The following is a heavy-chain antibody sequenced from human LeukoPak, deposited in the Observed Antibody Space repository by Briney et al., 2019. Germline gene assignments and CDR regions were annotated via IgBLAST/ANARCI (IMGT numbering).Heavy chain of an antibody. CDR1: GFTFNNYA. Sequence: GGSLRLSCAASGFTFNNYAIHWVRQAPGKGLEWVAVISYDGSNKYYADSVKGRFTISRDNSKNTLYLQMSSLRAEDTAVYYCARGDYYDTSGWLDYWGPGTLVTVSS. V-gene: IGHV3-30*15. CDR2: ISYDGSNK. D-gene: IGHD3-22*01. J-gene: IGHJ4*02. CDR3: ARGDYYDTSGWLDY.